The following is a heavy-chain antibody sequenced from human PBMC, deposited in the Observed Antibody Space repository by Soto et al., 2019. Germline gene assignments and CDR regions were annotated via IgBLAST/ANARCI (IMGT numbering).Heavy chain of an antibody. CDR1: GGSISSGGYS. CDR2: IYHSGST. V-gene: IGHV4-30-2*01. Sequence: SETLSLTCAVSGGSISSGGYSWSWIRQPPGKGLEWIGYIYHSGSTYYPPSPQSRVTISVDRSKNQFSLKLSSVTAADTAVYYCARGSLDCGGDCYLPYFDYWGQGTLVTV. CDR3: ARGSLDCGGDCYLPYFDY. D-gene: IGHD2-21*02. J-gene: IGHJ4*02.